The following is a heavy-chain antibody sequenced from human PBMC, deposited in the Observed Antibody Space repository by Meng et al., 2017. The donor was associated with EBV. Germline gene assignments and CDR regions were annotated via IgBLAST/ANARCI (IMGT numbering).Heavy chain of an antibody. Sequence: VRLVESGGCPFRPGGSQILACAFSGFTFSVFWMHWVRQVPGKGLVWVERTNEDGGITNYADSVKGRFIISRDNTRNTLYLQMNSLRDEETAVYFCSRDLAGPFDDWGQGTLVTVSS. CDR2: TNEDGGIT. CDR3: SRDLAGPFDD. CDR1: GFTFSVFW. V-gene: IGHV3-74*01. J-gene: IGHJ4*02.